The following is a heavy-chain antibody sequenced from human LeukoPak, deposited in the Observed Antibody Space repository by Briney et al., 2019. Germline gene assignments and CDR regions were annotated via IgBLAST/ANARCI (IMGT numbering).Heavy chain of an antibody. CDR3: ARVGPTIFGVVTTSGAFDI. CDR1: GGTFSSYA. Sequence: SVKVSCKASGGTFSSYAISWVRQAPGQGLEWMGGIIPIFGTANYAQKFQGRVTITADESTSTAYMELSSLRSEDTAVYYCARVGPTIFGVVTTSGAFDIWGQGTMVTVSS. J-gene: IGHJ3*02. D-gene: IGHD3-3*01. V-gene: IGHV1-69*13. CDR2: IIPIFGTA.